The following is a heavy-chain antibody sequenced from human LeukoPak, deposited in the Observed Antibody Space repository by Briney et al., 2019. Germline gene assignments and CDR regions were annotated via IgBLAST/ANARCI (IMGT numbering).Heavy chain of an antibody. J-gene: IGHJ3*02. CDR2: ISSSGGST. Sequence: AGGSLRLSCAASGFTFSSYAMSWVRRAPGKGLEWVSGISSSGGSTYYADSVKGRFTISRDNSKNSLHLQMNSLRADDTAIYYCAKRISGTYPGDAFDIWGQGTMATVSS. V-gene: IGHV3-23*01. CDR1: GFTFSSYA. D-gene: IGHD1-26*01. CDR3: AKRISGTYPGDAFDI.